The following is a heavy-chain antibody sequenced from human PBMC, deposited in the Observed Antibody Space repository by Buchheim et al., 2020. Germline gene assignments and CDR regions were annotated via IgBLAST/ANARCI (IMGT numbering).Heavy chain of an antibody. V-gene: IGHV4-4*02. J-gene: IGHJ6*02. CDR2: ISQSGDT. CDR3: ARNYYFYGMDV. Sequence: QVQLQESGPGLVKPSGTLSLTCAVSSGSISSSYWWSVVRQPPGKGLEWIGEISQSGDTSYTPSLKSRVSMSLDNSKNHPSLNLNSVTAADTAVYYCARNYYFYGMDVWGQGTT. CDR1: SGSISSSYW.